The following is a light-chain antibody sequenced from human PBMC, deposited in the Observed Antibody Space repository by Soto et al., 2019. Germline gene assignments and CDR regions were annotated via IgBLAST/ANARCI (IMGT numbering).Light chain of an antibody. Sequence: EIVMTQSPATLSVSPGERDTLSCRASQSVSSNLAWYQQKPGLAPRLLIYGASTRATGIPARFSGSGSGTEFTLTISSLQSEDFAVYYCQQYNNWPPEYTFGQGTKVDIK. CDR2: GAS. CDR3: QQYNNWPPEYT. J-gene: IGKJ2*01. CDR1: QSVSSN. V-gene: IGKV3-15*01.